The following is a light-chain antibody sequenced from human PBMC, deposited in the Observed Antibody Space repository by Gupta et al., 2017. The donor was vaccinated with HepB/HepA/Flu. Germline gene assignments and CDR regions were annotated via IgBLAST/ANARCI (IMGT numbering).Light chain of an antibody. J-gene: IGKJ1*01. V-gene: IGKV1-39*01. Sequence: DIQMSQSPSSLSASVVARVTITCRASQSISSYLTWYQQKPGKAPRLLIYAASSLQCGVPSRFSGSGSGTDFTLTISSLQPEDFAAYYCQENDSTSCTFGQGTKVDIK. CDR3: QENDSTSCT. CDR2: AAS. CDR1: QSISSY.